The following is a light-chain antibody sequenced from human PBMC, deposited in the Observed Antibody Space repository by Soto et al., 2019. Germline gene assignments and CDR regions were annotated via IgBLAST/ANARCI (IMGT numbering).Light chain of an antibody. J-gene: IGKJ4*01. Sequence: DIQLTQSPSSLSASVGDRVTITCRASQSVTTYLNWYQQKPGKAPKLLISAASSLRDGVPSRFSGSGSGTVFTLTINSLHPEDSATYYCQQSFSDPPLSFGGGTRVEVK. CDR1: QSVTTY. CDR2: AAS. CDR3: QQSFSDPPLS. V-gene: IGKV1-39*01.